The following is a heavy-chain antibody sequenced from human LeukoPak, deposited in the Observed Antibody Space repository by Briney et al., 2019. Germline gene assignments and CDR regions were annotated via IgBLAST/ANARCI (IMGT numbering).Heavy chain of an antibody. Sequence: GGSLRLSCAASGFTFTSYSMNWVRQAPGKGLERDSTISGGGGSTYYADSVKGRFTISRDNSKNTLYLQVNSLRAEDTAIYYCAKGGKWDVTPFDYWGQGTLVTVSS. CDR1: GFTFTSYS. J-gene: IGHJ4*02. CDR3: AKGGKWDVTPFDY. V-gene: IGHV3-23*01. CDR2: ISGGGGST. D-gene: IGHD1-26*01.